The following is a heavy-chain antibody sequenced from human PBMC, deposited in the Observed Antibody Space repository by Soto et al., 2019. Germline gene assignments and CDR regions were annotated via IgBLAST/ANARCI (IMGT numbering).Heavy chain of an antibody. CDR3: ARESTKAVGGQLFDP. J-gene: IGHJ5*02. CDR1: GASISGYH. D-gene: IGHD1-1*01. Sequence: PSETLSLTCTVSGASISGYHWSWIRQPAGKGLQWIGRIYTTGSTNYNPSLKSRVSMSVDTSNNQFSLKLNSMTAADTAVYYCARESTKAVGGQLFDPWGQGILVTVSS. V-gene: IGHV4-4*07. CDR2: IYTTGST.